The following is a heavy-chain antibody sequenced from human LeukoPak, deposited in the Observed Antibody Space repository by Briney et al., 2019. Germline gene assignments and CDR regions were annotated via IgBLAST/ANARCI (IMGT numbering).Heavy chain of an antibody. CDR3: ARGLATAAAY. J-gene: IGHJ4*02. Sequence: GGSLRLSCAASGFTVSSNYMSWVRQAPGKGLEWLANINQDGSQKYYVASLKGRFTISRDNAKNSVYLQINSLRAEDTAVYYCARGLATAAAYWGQGTLVTVSS. CDR1: GFTVSSNY. V-gene: IGHV3-7*01. CDR2: INQDGSQK. D-gene: IGHD6-13*01.